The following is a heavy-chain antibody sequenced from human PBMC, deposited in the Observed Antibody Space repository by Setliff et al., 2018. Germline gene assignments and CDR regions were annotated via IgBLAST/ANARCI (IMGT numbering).Heavy chain of an antibody. D-gene: IGHD1-26*01. J-gene: IGHJ3*01. CDR2: IYHSGSA. CDR3: AREVGTSTSSDAFDV. Sequence: PSETLSLTCTVSGDSISSGDYFWSWIRQPPGKGLEWIAYIYHSGSAYYNPSLKSRVTMSVDTSKNQFSLHLTSVTAADTAVYYCAREVGTSTSSDAFDVWGQGMMGT. V-gene: IGHV4-30-4*08. CDR1: GDSISSGDYF.